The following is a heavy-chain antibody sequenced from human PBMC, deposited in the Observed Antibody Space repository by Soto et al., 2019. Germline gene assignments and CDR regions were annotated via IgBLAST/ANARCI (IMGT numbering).Heavy chain of an antibody. CDR2: TYYSGST. Sequence: QVQLQESGPGLVKPSQTLSLTCTVSGGSISSGGYYWSWIRQHPGKGLEWIGYTYYSGSTYYNPSLKSRVTISVDTSKNQFSRKLSSVTAADTAVYYCARVQTSTGTHKYKERGREHWYFDLWGRGTLVTVSS. D-gene: IGHD4-17*01. CDR3: ARVQTSTGTHKYKERGREHWYFDL. J-gene: IGHJ2*01. V-gene: IGHV4-31*03. CDR1: GGSISSGGYY.